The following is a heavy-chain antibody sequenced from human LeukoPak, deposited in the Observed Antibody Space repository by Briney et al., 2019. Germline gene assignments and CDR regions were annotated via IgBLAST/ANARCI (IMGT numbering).Heavy chain of an antibody. CDR3: AKAIRGAVILEPAETDY. CDR2: INGSGGST. J-gene: IGHJ4*02. Sequence: PGGSLTLSCAASGFTFSSYSMNWLRQAQGKGLEWVSAINGSGGSTYYADSVKGRFTISRDNSKNTLYLLMNGLRAEETAVYYCAKAIRGAVILEPAETDYWGQGTLVTVSS. V-gene: IGHV3-23*01. D-gene: IGHD1-1*01. CDR1: GFTFSSYS.